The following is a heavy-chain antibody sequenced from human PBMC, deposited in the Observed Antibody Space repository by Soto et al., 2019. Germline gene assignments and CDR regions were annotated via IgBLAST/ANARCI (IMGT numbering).Heavy chain of an antibody. CDR2: IHYSGNS. CDR3: ARVGSSGWSPDY. Sequence: PSETLSLTCTVSGGSISGYYWSWIRQPPGKGLQWIGYIHYSGNSNYNPSLRSRVTISVDTSKNQFSLKLASVTAADTAVYYCARVGSSGWSPDYWGQGTLVTVSS. CDR1: GGSISGYY. D-gene: IGHD6-19*01. V-gene: IGHV4-59*01. J-gene: IGHJ4*02.